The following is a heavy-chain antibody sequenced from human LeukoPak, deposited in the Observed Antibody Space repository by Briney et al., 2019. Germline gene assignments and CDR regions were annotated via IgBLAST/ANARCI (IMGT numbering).Heavy chain of an antibody. J-gene: IGHJ3*02. CDR1: GFTFDDYA. CDR2: ITWNSGSI. CDR3: AKGVGYSYGVAFDI. D-gene: IGHD5-18*01. V-gene: IGHV3-9*03. Sequence: GRSPRLSCVASGFTFDDYAMHWVRQAPGKGLEWVSSITWNSGSIVYADSVKGRFTISRDNAKNSLYLQMNSLRADDMALYYCAKGVGYSYGVAFDIWGQGTKVTVSS.